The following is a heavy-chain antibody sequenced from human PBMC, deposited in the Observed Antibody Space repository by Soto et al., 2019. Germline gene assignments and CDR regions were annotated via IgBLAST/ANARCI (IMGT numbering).Heavy chain of an antibody. V-gene: IGHV4-39*01. CDR1: GGSISSSSYY. D-gene: IGHD2-21*02. CDR3: ARLAYCGVDCYALDY. CDR2: IYYSGST. J-gene: IGHJ4*02. Sequence: ETLSLTCTVSGGSISSSSYYWGWIRQPPGKGLEWIGSIYYSGSTYYNPSLKSRVTISVDPSKNQFSLKLSSVTAADTAVYYCARLAYCGVDCYALDYWGQGTLVTVSS.